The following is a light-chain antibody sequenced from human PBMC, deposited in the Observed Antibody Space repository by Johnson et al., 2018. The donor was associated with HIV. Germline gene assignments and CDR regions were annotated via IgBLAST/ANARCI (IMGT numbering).Light chain of an antibody. V-gene: IGLV1-51*02. CDR2: ETN. J-gene: IGLJ1*01. Sequence: QSVLTQPPSVSAAPGQKVIISCSGSSSNIGNNYVSWYQQLPGTAPNLLIHETNMRPSGFPNRLSGSKSCTSATLGITGLQTGDEADYYCGTWDNSLSSYVFGTWTKVTVL. CDR1: SSNIGNNY. CDR3: GTWDNSLSSYV.